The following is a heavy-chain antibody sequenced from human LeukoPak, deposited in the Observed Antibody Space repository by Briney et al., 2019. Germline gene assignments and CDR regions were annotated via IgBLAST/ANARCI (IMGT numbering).Heavy chain of an antibody. Sequence: GGSLRLSCAAPGFTFSSYALSWVRQAPGKGLEWVSGISGSGGSTYYADSVKGRFTVSRDNSKNTLFLQMNGLRPEDTAVYYCAKASYNIAKENWFDPWGQGTLVTVSS. CDR2: ISGSGGST. V-gene: IGHV3-23*01. CDR1: GFTFSSYA. J-gene: IGHJ5*02. D-gene: IGHD1-1*01. CDR3: AKASYNIAKENWFDP.